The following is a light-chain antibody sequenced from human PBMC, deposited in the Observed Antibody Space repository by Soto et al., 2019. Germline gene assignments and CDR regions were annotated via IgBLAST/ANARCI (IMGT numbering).Light chain of an antibody. CDR3: SSYTGTNYA. CDR2: EVT. Sequence: QSVLTQPASVSGSPGQSITISCSGTSSDVGAHNLVSWYQQHPGKAPKLMIYEVTNRPSGVSNRFSGSKSGNTASLTISGLQAEDEADYYCSSYTGTNYAFGTGTKVTVL. J-gene: IGLJ1*01. CDR1: SSDVGAHNL. V-gene: IGLV2-14*01.